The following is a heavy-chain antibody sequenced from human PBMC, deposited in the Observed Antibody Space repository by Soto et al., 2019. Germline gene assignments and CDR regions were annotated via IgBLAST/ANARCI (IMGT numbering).Heavy chain of an antibody. CDR2: INQDGSEK. D-gene: IGHD2-15*01. V-gene: IGHV3-7*05. J-gene: IGHJ3*02. Sequence: EAQLVESGGALVQPGGSLRLSCAASGFTFSIYYMTWVRQAPGKGLQWVASINQDGSEKYSVDSVKGRFTISRDNGKNSVYLQMNSLRVEDTAVYYCARYVGEIWGHGTKVTVSS. CDR3: ARYVGEI. CDR1: GFTFSIYY.